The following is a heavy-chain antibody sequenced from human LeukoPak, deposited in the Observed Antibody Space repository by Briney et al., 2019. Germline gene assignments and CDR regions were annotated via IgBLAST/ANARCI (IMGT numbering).Heavy chain of an antibody. CDR1: GGSFSGYY. D-gene: IGHD2-15*01. J-gene: IGHJ4*02. V-gene: IGHV4-34*01. Sequence: SETLSLTCAVYGGSFSGYYWSWIRQTPGKGLEWIGEINHSGSTNYNPSLKSRVTISVDTSKNQFSLKLSSVTAADTAVYYCARTYCSGGSCHFDYWGQGTLVTVSS. CDR3: ARTYCSGGSCHFDY. CDR2: INHSGST.